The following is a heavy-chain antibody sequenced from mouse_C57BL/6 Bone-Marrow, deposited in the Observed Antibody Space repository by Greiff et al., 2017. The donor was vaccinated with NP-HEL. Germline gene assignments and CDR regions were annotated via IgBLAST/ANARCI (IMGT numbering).Heavy chain of an antibody. Sequence: QLQQSGPGLVKPSQSLSLTCSVTGYSITSGYYWHWIRQFPGNKLEWMGYISYDGSNNYNPSLKNRISITRDTSKNQFFLKLNSVTTEDTATYYCARVWYFDVCGTGTTVTVSS. CDR3: ARVWYFDV. J-gene: IGHJ1*03. V-gene: IGHV3-6*01. CDR1: GYSITSGYY. CDR2: ISYDGSN.